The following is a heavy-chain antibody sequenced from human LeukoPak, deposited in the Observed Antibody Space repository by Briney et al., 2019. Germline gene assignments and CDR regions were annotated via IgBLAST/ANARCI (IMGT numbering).Heavy chain of an antibody. J-gene: IGHJ3*01. CDR3: ARESLTQPTPTVVTPPPS. Sequence: SVKVSCKASGGTFSSYAISWVRQAPGQGLEWMGGIIPIFGTANYAQKFQGRVTITTDESTSTAHMELSSLRSEDTAVYYCARESLTQPTPTVVTPPPSWGQGTMVAVSS. V-gene: IGHV1-69*05. D-gene: IGHD4-23*01. CDR1: GGTFSSYA. CDR2: IIPIFGTA.